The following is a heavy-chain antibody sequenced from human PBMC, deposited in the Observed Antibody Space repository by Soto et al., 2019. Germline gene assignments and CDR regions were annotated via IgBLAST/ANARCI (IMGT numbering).Heavy chain of an antibody. V-gene: IGHV1-3*01. D-gene: IGHD6-19*01. CDR1: GYTLRNYG. CDR3: ERDGAVAGNINFDY. CDR2: INAGNGNT. J-gene: IGHJ4*02. Sequence: GASVKVSCKASGYTLRNYGMHWVRQAPGQRPEWMGWINAGNGNTKYSQKFQDRVTITSDTSANTAYMELSSLRSEDNAVNSCERDGAVAGNINFDYWGQGTLVTVSS.